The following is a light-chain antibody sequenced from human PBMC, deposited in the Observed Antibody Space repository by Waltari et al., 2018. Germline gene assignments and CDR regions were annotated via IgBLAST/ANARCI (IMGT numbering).Light chain of an antibody. CDR2: DAS. CDR1: QSVSTY. CDR3: QQRGNWPSGYT. J-gene: IGKJ2*01. V-gene: IGKV3-11*01. Sequence: EIVLTQSPATLSLSPGEPATLSCRASQSVSTYLTWYPQKPGQPPRLLIYDASRRATGIPARFSGSGSGTDFTLTISSLEPEDFAVYYCQQRGNWPSGYTFGQGTKLEIK.